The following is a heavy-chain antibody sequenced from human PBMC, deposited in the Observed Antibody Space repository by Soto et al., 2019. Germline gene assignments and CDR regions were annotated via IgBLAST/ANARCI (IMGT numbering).Heavy chain of an antibody. V-gene: IGHV5-51*01. CDR2: IYPGDSDT. J-gene: IGHJ4*02. Sequence: GESLKISCKGSGYSFTSYWIGWVRQMPGKGLEWMGIIYPGDSDTRYRPSFQGQVTITADTSTSTVYMELSSLRSDDMAVYYCARLATVTPPYYFDYWGQGTLVTVSS. CDR1: GYSFTSYW. CDR3: ARLATVTPPYYFDY. D-gene: IGHD4-17*01.